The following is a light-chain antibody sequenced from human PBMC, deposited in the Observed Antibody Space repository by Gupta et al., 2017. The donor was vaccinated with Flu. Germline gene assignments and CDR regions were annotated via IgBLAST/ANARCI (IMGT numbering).Light chain of an antibody. CDR2: VGS. CDR1: QSGRHSNGYTY. Sequence: VTTGAAACISGSTGQSGRHSNGYTYLAWYLQKPGQAPQLLIYVGSTRASGVPDRFSGSGSGTDFTLKISRVEAEDVGVYYCRQTVQSPRTFGQGTQLEIK. J-gene: IGKJ2*01. CDR3: RQTVQSPRT. V-gene: IGKV2-28*01.